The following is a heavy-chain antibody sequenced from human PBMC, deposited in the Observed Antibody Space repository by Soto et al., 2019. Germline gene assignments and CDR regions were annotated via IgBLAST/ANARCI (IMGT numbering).Heavy chain of an antibody. CDR1: GYTFTKYG. CDR2: ISVSNGNT. V-gene: IGHV1-18*01. Sequence: ASVKVSCKACGYTFTKYGLSWVRQAPGQGLEWMGFISVSNGNTNYARKLQGRVTMTTDTSTSTAYMELRSLRSDDTAVYYCARDGFITIFGVAMGVWFDPWGQGTLVTVSS. CDR3: ARDGFITIFGVAMGVWFDP. D-gene: IGHD3-3*01. J-gene: IGHJ5*02.